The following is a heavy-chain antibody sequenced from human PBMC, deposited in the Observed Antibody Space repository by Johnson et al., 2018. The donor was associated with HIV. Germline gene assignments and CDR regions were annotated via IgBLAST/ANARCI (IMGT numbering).Heavy chain of an antibody. J-gene: IGHJ3*02. Sequence: QVQLVESGGGVVQPGGSLRLSCAASGFTFRNYDIHWVRQPPGKGLEWVALIRYDGSNKYYAESVKGRFIISRDNSKTTLYLQMNSLRAEDTAVYYCARDRLNDYDRSGYPDYDAFDIWGQGTVVTVSS. CDR2: IRYDGSNK. CDR1: GFTFRNYD. D-gene: IGHD3-22*01. V-gene: IGHV3-30*02. CDR3: ARDRLNDYDRSGYPDYDAFDI.